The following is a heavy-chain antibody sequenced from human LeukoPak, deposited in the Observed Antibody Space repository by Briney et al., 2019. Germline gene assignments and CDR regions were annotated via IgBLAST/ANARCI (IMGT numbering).Heavy chain of an antibody. J-gene: IGHJ3*02. D-gene: IGHD1-1*01. CDR3: AREVPYEWHWSAFDI. CDR2: ISYDGSNK. Sequence: GGSLRLSCAASGFTVSSNYMSWVRQAPGKGLEWVAVISYDGSNKYYADSVKGRFTISRDNSKNTLYLQMNSLRAEDTAVYYCAREVPYEWHWSAFDIWGQGTMVTVSS. V-gene: IGHV3-30-3*01. CDR1: GFTVSSNY.